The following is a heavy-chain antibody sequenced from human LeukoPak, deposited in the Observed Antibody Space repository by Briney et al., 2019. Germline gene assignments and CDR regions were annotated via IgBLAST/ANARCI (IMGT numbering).Heavy chain of an antibody. CDR1: GGSISSPSHY. CDR2: VYYSGST. CDR3: ARLHQYYYGMHV. Sequence: SETLSLTCTVSGGSISSPSHYWGWIRQPPGKGLEWIGSVYYSGSTYYNPSLKSRVTISVDTSKSQFSLKLSSVTAADTAVYYCARLHQYYYGMHVWGQGTTVTVSS. J-gene: IGHJ6*02. V-gene: IGHV4-39*01.